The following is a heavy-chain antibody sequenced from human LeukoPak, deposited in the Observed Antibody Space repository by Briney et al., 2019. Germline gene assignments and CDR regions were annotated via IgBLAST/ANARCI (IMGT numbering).Heavy chain of an antibody. CDR1: GFNFSSYA. J-gene: IGHJ4*02. D-gene: IGHD3-3*01. CDR3: AAYYTSSDY. CDR2: ISISGGST. Sequence: TGGSLRLSCAASGFNFSSYAMSWVRQAPGKGLEWVSAISISGGSTYYADSVKGRFTISRDNSKNTMYLQMNSLRAEDTAVYYCAAYYTSSDYWGQGTLVTVSS. V-gene: IGHV3-23*01.